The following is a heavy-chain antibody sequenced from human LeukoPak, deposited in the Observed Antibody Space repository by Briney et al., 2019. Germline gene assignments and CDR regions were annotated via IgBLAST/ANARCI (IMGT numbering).Heavy chain of an antibody. V-gene: IGHV3-23*01. CDR2: ISASGGST. J-gene: IGHJ6*03. CDR1: GFTFSNYA. D-gene: IGHD3-10*01. CDR3: AKVMKGSERLTMVRGVIIKTAGLYYMDV. Sequence: GGSLRLSCAASGFTFSNYAMNWVRQAPGKGLEWVSSISASGGSTNYADSVEGRFTISRDNSKNTVYLQMNSLRAEDTAVYYCAKVMKGSERLTMVRGVIIKTAGLYYMDVWGKGTTVTVSS.